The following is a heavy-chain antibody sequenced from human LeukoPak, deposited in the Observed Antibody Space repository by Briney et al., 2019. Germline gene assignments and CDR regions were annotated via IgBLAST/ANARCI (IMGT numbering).Heavy chain of an antibody. CDR3: ASRASDTVVQNINWFDP. Sequence: PSETLSLTCAVYGGSFSGYYRSWIRQPPGKGLEWIGEINHSGSTNYNPSLKSRVTISVDTSKNQFSLKLSSVTAADTAVYYCASRASDTVVQNINWFDPWGQGTLVTVSS. CDR2: INHSGST. J-gene: IGHJ5*02. V-gene: IGHV4-34*01. D-gene: IGHD4-23*01. CDR1: GGSFSGYY.